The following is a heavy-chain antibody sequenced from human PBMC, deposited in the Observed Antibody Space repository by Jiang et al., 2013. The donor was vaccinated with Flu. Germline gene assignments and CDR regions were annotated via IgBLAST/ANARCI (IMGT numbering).Heavy chain of an antibody. CDR3: ARDGGAAFCGGDCLDS. CDR2: YFGGGSP. CDR1: GVSITGHY. J-gene: IGHJ4*02. V-gene: IGHV4-59*11. D-gene: IGHD2-21*02. Sequence: GLVKPSETLSLTCTVSGVSITGHYWSWVRQPPGKGLEYIAYYFGGGSPTYNPSLESRVTMSVDTSKNQLSLKLNSVIAADTAIYYCARDGGAAFCGGDCLDSWGQGALVTVSS.